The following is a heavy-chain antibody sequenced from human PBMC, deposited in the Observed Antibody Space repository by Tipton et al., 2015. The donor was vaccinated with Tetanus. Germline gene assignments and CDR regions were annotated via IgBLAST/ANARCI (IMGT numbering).Heavy chain of an antibody. CDR2: ISPFTGDT. J-gene: IGHJ6*02. D-gene: IGHD6-19*01. V-gene: IGHV1-18*01. CDR3: ARDRAVPVQAYGTDV. Sequence: QSGAEVKKPGASVKVSCKASGYTFTRYGISWVRQAPGQGLEWVGWISPFTGDTEYAQNLQDRLILTTDTSTATAYVEVRSLTSDDTAVYYCARDRAVPVQAYGTDVWGQGTSVTVSS. CDR1: GYTFTRYG.